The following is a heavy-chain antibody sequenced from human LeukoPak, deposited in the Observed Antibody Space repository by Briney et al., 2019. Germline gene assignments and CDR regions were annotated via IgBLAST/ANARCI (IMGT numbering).Heavy chain of an antibody. CDR3: ARTVRFLDMDV. J-gene: IGHJ6*03. CDR2: GRNKANSYST. V-gene: IGHV3-72*01. CDR1: GFTFSDYY. D-gene: IGHD3-3*01. Sequence: GGSLRLSCAASGFTFSDYYIDWARQAPGKGLEWIGRGRNKANSYSTDYAASVKGRFTISRDDSKNSLYLQMNSLKTEDTAVYYCARTVRFLDMDVRGKGTTVTVSS.